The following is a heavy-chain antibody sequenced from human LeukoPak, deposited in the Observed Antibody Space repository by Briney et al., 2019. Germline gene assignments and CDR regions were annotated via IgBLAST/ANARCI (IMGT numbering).Heavy chain of an antibody. Sequence: SQTLSLTCTVSGGSISSYYWSWIRQPPGKGLEWIGYIYYSGSTNYNPSLKSRVTISVDTSKNQFSLKLSSVTAADTAVYYCARLPGGGNPDLFDYWGQGTLVTVSS. CDR1: GGSISSYY. CDR3: ARLPGGGNPDLFDY. D-gene: IGHD4-23*01. CDR2: IYYSGST. J-gene: IGHJ4*02. V-gene: IGHV4-59*08.